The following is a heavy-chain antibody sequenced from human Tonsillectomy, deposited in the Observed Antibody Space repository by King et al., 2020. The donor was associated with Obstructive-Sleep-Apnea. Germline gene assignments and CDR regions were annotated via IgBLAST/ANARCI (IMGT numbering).Heavy chain of an antibody. Sequence: VQLQESGPGLVKPSETLSLTCTVSGYSISSGYYWGWIRQPPGKGLEWIGSIYHSGSTYYNPSLKSRVTISVDTSKNQFSLKLSSVTAADTAVYYCARDGDPLDLEWLFRGWFDPWGQGTLVTVSS. CDR1: GYSISSGYY. CDR3: ARDGDPLDLEWLFRGWFDP. J-gene: IGHJ5*02. D-gene: IGHD3-3*01. V-gene: IGHV4-38-2*02. CDR2: IYHSGST.